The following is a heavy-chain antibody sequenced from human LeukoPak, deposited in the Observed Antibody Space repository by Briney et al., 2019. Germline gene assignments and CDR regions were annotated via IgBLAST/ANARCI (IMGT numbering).Heavy chain of an antibody. Sequence: GGSLRLSCAASGFTFSSYAMCWVRQAPGKGLEWVSIISDSGGSTYHADSVKGRFTISRDNSKNTLYLQMNSLRVEDTAVYYCAPSAFDYWGQGTLVTVSS. CDR2: ISDSGGST. CDR3: APSAFDY. J-gene: IGHJ4*02. V-gene: IGHV3-23*01. CDR1: GFTFSSYA.